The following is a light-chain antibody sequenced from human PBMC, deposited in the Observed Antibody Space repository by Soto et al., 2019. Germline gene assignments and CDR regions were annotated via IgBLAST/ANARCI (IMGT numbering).Light chain of an antibody. CDR2: DNN. CDR1: SSNIGAGYD. V-gene: IGLV1-40*01. Sequence: QSVLTQSPSVSGAPGQRVTLSCTASSSNIGAGYDVHWYQQLPGAAHKLLIYDNNNRPSGVPDRFSGSKSGASASLAITGLQAEDEADYYCQSYDTRLSGYVFGTGTKVTVL. CDR3: QSYDTRLSGYV. J-gene: IGLJ1*01.